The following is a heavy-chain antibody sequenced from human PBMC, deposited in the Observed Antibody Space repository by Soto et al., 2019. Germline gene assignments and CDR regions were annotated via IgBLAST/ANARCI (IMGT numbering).Heavy chain of an antibody. CDR3: ARVPYYYDSSGYSNWFDP. CDR2: MNPNNGNT. D-gene: IGHD3-22*01. J-gene: IGHJ5*02. CDR1: GYTFTNYD. Sequence: QVQLVQSGAEVKKPGASVKVSCKASGYTFTNYDINWVRQATGQGLEWMGWMNPNNGNTGYAQKFQGRVTMTRNTSIRTAYKELSSLRSEDTAVYYCARVPYYYDSSGYSNWFDPWGQGTLVTVSS. V-gene: IGHV1-8*01.